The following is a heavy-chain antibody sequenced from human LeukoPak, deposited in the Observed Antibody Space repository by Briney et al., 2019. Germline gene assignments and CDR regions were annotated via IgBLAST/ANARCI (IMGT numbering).Heavy chain of an antibody. V-gene: IGHV4-4*07. CDR2: IYTSGST. CDR1: GGSISSYY. D-gene: IGHD6-13*01. J-gene: IGHJ4*02. Sequence: SETLSLTCTVSGGSISSYYWSWIRQPAGKGLEWIGRIYTSGSTNYNPSLKSRVTMSVDTSKNQFSMKLSSVTAADTAVYYCASGVEQQLGPGFDYWGQGTLVTVSS. CDR3: ASGVEQQLGPGFDY.